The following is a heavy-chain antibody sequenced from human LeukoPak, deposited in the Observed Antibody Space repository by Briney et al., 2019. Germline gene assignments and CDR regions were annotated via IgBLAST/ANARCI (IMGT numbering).Heavy chain of an antibody. CDR1: GGSFSGYY. J-gene: IGHJ5*02. CDR3: ARAGLWFGGRNWFDP. D-gene: IGHD3-10*01. Sequence: SETLSLTCAVYGGSFSGYYWSWIRQPPGKGLEWIGEINHSGSTNYNPSLKSRVTISVDTSKNQFSLKLSSVTAADTAVYYCARAGLWFGGRNWFDPWGQGTLVTVSS. CDR2: INHSGST. V-gene: IGHV4-34*01.